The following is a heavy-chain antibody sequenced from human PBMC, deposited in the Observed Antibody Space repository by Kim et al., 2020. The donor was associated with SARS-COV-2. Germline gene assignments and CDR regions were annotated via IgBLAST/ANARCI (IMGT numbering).Heavy chain of an antibody. J-gene: IGHJ4*02. D-gene: IGHD2-15*01. CDR2: TKSKTDGGTT. V-gene: IGHV3-15*01. Sequence: GGSLRLSCAASGLTFSNAWMNWVRQAPGKGLEWVGRTKSKTDGGTTDYAAPVKGRFTISRDDSKNTLYLQMNSLKTEDTAVYYCTSVSTVVVVAATGSFWGQGTLVTVSS. CDR1: GLTFSNAW. CDR3: TSVSTVVVVAATGSF.